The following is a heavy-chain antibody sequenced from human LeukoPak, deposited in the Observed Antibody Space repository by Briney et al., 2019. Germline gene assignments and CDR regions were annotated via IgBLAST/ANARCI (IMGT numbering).Heavy chain of an antibody. V-gene: IGHV3-30*19. CDR3: AREALEWSPPDI. CDR1: GFTFSAFG. J-gene: IGHJ3*02. Sequence: GGSLRLSCAASGFTFSAFGMHWVRQAPGKGLGWVTFTPYGGSGKYYADPVKGRFTISRDISKNTLYLQMTNMRTEDRAVYYCAREALEWSPPDIWGQGTTVTVSS. D-gene: IGHD3-3*01. CDR2: TPYGGSGK.